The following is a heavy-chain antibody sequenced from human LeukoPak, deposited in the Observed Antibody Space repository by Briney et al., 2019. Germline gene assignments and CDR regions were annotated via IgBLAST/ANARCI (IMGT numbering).Heavy chain of an antibody. CDR2: SSAYNGNT. J-gene: IGHJ4*02. Sequence: GASVNVSFKASAYTFTSYGITWVRQAPGQGLEWMGWSSAYNGNTNYAQKLQGRVTMNTDTSTSTAYMELRSLRSDYTAVYYCARGNDYGDYFPDYWGQGTLVTVSS. D-gene: IGHD4-17*01. V-gene: IGHV1-18*01. CDR3: ARGNDYGDYFPDY. CDR1: AYTFTSYG.